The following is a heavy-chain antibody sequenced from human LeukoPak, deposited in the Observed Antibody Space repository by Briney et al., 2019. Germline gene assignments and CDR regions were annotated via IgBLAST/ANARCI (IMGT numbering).Heavy chain of an antibody. J-gene: IGHJ3*01. Sequence: SETLSLTCTVSGGSNSSYYWSWIRQCPGKGLEWIGYIYYSGSTNYNPSLKSRVTISVDTSKNQFSLKLSSVTAADTAVYYCAGYSIFDAFDVWGQGTMVTVSS. D-gene: IGHD5-18*01. V-gene: IGHV4-59*01. CDR1: GGSNSSYY. CDR2: IYYSGST. CDR3: AGYSIFDAFDV.